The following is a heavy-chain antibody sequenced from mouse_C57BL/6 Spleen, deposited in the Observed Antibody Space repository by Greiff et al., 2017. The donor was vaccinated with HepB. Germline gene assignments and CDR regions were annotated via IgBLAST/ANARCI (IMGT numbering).Heavy chain of an antibody. CDR2: IDPSDSYT. D-gene: IGHD1-1*01. J-gene: IGHJ2*01. CDR1: GYTFTGYW. V-gene: IGHV1-59*01. Sequence: QVQLQQPGAELVRPGTSVKLSCKASGYTFTGYWMHWVKQRPGQGLEWIGVIDPSDSYTNYNQKFKGKATLTVDTSSSTAYMQLSSLTSEDSAVYYCARSRIITFDYWGQGTTLTVSS. CDR3: ARSRIITFDY.